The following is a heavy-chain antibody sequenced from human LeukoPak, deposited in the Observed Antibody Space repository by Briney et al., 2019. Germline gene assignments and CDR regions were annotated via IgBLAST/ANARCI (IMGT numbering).Heavy chain of an antibody. J-gene: IGHJ6*02. V-gene: IGHV3-30*18. CDR1: GFTFNSYV. D-gene: IGHD6-13*01. CDR3: AKSSSSWNYYYYGMDG. CDR2: ISYDGSNK. Sequence: GGSLRLSCAASGFTFNSYVMHWVRQAPGKGLEWVAVISYDGSNKYYADSVKGRFTISRDNTKNTLYLQMNSLRAEDTAVYYCAKSSSSWNYYYYGMDGWGQGTTVTVSS.